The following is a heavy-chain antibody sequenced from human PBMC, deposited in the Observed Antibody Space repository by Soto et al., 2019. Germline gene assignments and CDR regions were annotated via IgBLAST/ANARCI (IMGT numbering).Heavy chain of an antibody. V-gene: IGHV4-34*01. CDR3: ARGRGYIVVVPAATRGGFDY. D-gene: IGHD2-2*01. J-gene: IGHJ4*02. Sequence: SETLSLTCAVYGGSFSGYYWSWIRQPPGKGLEWIGEINHSGSTNYNPSLKSRVTISVDTSKNQFSLKLSSVTAADTAVYYCARGRGYIVVVPAATRGGFDYWGQGTLVTVSS. CDR1: GGSFSGYY. CDR2: INHSGST.